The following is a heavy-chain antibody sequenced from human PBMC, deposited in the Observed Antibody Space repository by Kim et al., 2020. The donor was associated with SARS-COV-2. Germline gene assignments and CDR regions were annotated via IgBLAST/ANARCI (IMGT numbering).Heavy chain of an antibody. CDR3: ARGRIKDYYYSSGYYYLFDY. V-gene: IGHV4-34*01. CDR2: INHSGST. CDR1: GGSFSGYY. Sequence: SETLSLTCAVYGGSFSGYYWSWIRQPPGKGLEWIGEINHSGSTNYNPSLKSRVTISVDTSKNQFSLKLSSVTAADTAVYYCARGRIKDYYYSSGYYYLFDYWGQGTLVTVSS. D-gene: IGHD3-22*01. J-gene: IGHJ4*02.